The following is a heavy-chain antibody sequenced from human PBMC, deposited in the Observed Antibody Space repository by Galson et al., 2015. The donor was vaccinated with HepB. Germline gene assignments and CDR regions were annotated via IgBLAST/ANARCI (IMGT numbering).Heavy chain of an antibody. CDR1: GFTFSSYG. D-gene: IGHD3-3*01. Sequence: SLRLSCAASGFTFSSYGMHWVRQAPGKGLEWVAVISYGGSNKYYADSVKGRFTISRDNSKNTLYLQMNSLRAEDTAVYYCAKDPNLEWLLASGDYFDYWGQGTLVTVSS. V-gene: IGHV3-30*18. J-gene: IGHJ4*02. CDR2: ISYGGSNK. CDR3: AKDPNLEWLLASGDYFDY.